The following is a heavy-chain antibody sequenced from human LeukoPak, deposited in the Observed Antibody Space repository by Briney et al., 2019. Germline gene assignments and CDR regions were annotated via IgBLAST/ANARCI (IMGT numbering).Heavy chain of an antibody. V-gene: IGHV4-34*01. CDR2: INHSGST. CDR1: GGSFSGYY. Sequence: SETLSLTCAVSGGSFSGYYWSWIRQPPGKGLEWIGEINHSGSTNYNPSLKSRVTISVDTSKNQFSLKLSSVTAADTAVYYCASLTPYGKYYYYYYMDVWGKGTTVTVSS. J-gene: IGHJ6*03. D-gene: IGHD4-17*01. CDR3: ASLTPYGKYYYYYYMDV.